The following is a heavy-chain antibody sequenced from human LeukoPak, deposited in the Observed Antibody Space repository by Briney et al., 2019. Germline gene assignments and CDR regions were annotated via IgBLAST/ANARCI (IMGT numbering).Heavy chain of an antibody. CDR2: INSDGSST. D-gene: IGHD4-17*01. V-gene: IGHV3-74*01. CDR3: TRGRYYFEY. CDR1: GFTFSTYW. J-gene: IGHJ4*02. Sequence: GGSLRLSCAASGFTFSTYWMHWVRQTPGKGLVWVSRINSDGSSTSYADSVKGRFTISRDNAKNTSYLQMNNLRAEDTAVYYCTRGRYYFEYWGQGTLVTVSS.